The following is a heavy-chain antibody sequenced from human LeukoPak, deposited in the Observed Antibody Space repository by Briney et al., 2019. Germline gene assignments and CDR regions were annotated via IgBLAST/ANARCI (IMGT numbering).Heavy chain of an antibody. Sequence: GGSLRLSCAASGFTFSSYAMSWVRQAPGKGLKWVSAIGGSGGSTYYADSVKGRFTISRDNSKNTLYLQMNSLRAEDTAVYYCAKQLGYCSDGSCYFPYWGQGTLVTVSS. CDR1: GFTFSSYA. V-gene: IGHV3-23*01. J-gene: IGHJ4*02. D-gene: IGHD2-15*01. CDR3: AKQLGYCSDGSCYFPY. CDR2: IGGSGGST.